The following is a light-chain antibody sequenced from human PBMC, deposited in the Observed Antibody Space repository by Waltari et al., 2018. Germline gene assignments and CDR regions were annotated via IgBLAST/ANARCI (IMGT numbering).Light chain of an antibody. CDR1: TGDAWTFNL. Sequence: QSALTQPASVSGSPGQSITISCTGTTGDAWTFNLVSWYQQHPGKAPKLIIFEGTKRRSGVSNRFFASKSGNTASLTISGLQADDEADYHCCSYVSNTYVFGTGTKVTVL. CDR2: EGT. CDR3: CSYVSNTYV. V-gene: IGLV2-23*01. J-gene: IGLJ1*01.